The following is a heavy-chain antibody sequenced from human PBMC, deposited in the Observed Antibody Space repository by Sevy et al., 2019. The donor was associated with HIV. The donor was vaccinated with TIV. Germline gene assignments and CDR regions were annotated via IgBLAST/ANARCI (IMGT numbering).Heavy chain of an antibody. CDR2: ISHDGSHK. D-gene: IGHD6-19*01. J-gene: IGHJ4*02. V-gene: IGHV3-30*04. Sequence: GGSLRLSCAASGFPFNDHAIHWVRQAPGKGLEWVAVISHDGSHKYSADSVKGRFTISRDNSKNTLYLQMNSLRAEDTAMYYCARDPTIYASGWYYFDYWGQGTLVTVSS. CDR1: GFPFNDHA. CDR3: ARDPTIYASGWYYFDY.